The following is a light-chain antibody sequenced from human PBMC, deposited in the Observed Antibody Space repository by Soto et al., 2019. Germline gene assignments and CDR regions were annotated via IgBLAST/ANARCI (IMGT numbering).Light chain of an antibody. CDR3: QQRSTFT. V-gene: IGKV3-11*01. Sequence: EIVLTQSPATLSLSPGERATLSCRTSQSVSSYLAWYQQKPGQAPRLLIYDASNRATGIPARFSGSGSGTDFTLNISSLEPEDFAVYYCQQRSTFTFGQGTRLEIK. J-gene: IGKJ5*01. CDR1: QSVSSY. CDR2: DAS.